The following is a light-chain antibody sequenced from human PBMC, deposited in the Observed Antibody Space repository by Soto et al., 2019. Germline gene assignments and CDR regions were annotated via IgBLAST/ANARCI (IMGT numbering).Light chain of an antibody. CDR2: GAS. CDR1: QSVCSRC. J-gene: IGKJ1*01. Sequence: ETVLTQSPGTLSLSPGERVTLSCRASQSVCSRCFAWYQQKPGQSPRLLIYGASTRATGIPDRFSGSGSGTDFTLTISRLGPEDFAVYYCQHYGTTPWTFGQGTKVGIK. CDR3: QHYGTTPWT. V-gene: IGKV3-20*01.